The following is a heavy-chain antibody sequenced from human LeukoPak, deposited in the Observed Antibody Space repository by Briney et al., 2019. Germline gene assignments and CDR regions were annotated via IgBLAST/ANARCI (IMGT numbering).Heavy chain of an antibody. CDR3: ARDKADPYYYGMDV. V-gene: IGHV3-30-3*01. CDR1: GFTFSGYA. CDR2: ISYDGSNK. D-gene: IGHD2-15*01. Sequence: GGSLRLSCAASGFTFSGYAMHWVRLAPGKGLEWVAIISYDGSNKNYADSVKGRFTISRDNSKNTLYLQMNSLRAEDTAVYYCARDKADPYYYGMDVWGQGTTVIVSS. J-gene: IGHJ6*02.